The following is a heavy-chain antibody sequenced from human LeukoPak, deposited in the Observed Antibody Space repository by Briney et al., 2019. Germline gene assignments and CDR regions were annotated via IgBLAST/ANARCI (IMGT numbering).Heavy chain of an antibody. D-gene: IGHD2-2*01. CDR2: IYSGGST. CDR3: ARDWDCTSSSCYDAFDI. Sequence: GGSLRLSCAASGFTVSSNYMSRVRQAPGKGLEWVSVIYSGGSTYYADSVKGRFTISRDNSKNTLYLQMNSLRVEDTAVYYCARDWDCTSSSCYDAFDIWGQGTMVTVSS. V-gene: IGHV3-53*01. CDR1: GFTVSSNY. J-gene: IGHJ3*02.